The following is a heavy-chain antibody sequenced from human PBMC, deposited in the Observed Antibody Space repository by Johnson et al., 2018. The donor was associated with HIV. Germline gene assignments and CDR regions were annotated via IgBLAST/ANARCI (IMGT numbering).Heavy chain of an antibody. Sequence: VQLVESGGGFVKPGGSLRLSCAASGFTFSDYYMSWIRQAPGKGLEWVSYISSSGSTIYYADSVKGRFTISRDNAKNSLYLQMNSLRAEYTAVYYCARAHPLVADAFDIWGQGTMVTVSS. CDR3: ARAHPLVADAFDI. V-gene: IGHV3-11*04. J-gene: IGHJ3*02. CDR2: ISSSGSTI. CDR1: GFTFSDYY. D-gene: IGHD2-2*01.